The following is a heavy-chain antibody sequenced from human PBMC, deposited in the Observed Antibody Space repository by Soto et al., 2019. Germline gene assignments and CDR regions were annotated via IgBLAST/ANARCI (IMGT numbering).Heavy chain of an antibody. CDR2: VYYSGST. CDR3: AMTVTTLYTWFDP. Sequence: SETLSLTCTVSGGSISGYYWSWIRQSPEKGLEWIGHVYYSGSTKYNPSLKSRVTISVDTSKNQFSLNLRSVTAADTAVYYCAMTVTTLYTWFDPWGQGILVPVSS. CDR1: GGSISGYY. V-gene: IGHV4-59*08. D-gene: IGHD4-4*01. J-gene: IGHJ5*02.